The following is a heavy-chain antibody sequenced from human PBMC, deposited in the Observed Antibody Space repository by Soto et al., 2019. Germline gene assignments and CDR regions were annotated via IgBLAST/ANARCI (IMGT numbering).Heavy chain of an antibody. CDR2: IYYSGST. J-gene: IGHJ6*02. CDR3: ARRPSLYYYGMDV. CDR1: GGSISSYY. V-gene: IGHV4-59*08. Sequence: QVQLQESGPGLVKPSETLSLTCTVSGGSISSYYWSWIRQPPGKGLEWIGYIYYSGSTNYNPSLKSRVTISVDTSKIQFSLKLSSVTAADTAVYYCARRPSLYYYGMDVWGQGTTVTVSS.